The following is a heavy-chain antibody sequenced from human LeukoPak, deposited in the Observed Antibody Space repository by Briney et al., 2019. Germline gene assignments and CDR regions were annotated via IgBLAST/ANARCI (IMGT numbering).Heavy chain of an antibody. V-gene: IGHV3-21*01. CDR2: ITSSSTYI. J-gene: IGHJ6*03. CDR3: ARDPIVVVPSASFYYYMDV. D-gene: IGHD2-2*01. Sequence: GGSLRLSCVASGFTFSSYSMNWVRQAPGKGLERVSSITSSSTYIYYADSVKGRFTISRDNAKNSLYLQMNSLRAEDTAVYYCARDPIVVVPSASFYYYMDVWGKGTTVTVSS. CDR1: GFTFSSYS.